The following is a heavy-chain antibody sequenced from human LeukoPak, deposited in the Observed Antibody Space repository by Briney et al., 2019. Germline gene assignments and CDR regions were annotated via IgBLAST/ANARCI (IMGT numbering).Heavy chain of an antibody. CDR3: AAYSSGWYGDAFDI. CDR1: GGSISSYY. V-gene: IGHV4-59*01. J-gene: IGHJ3*02. CDR2: IYYSGST. D-gene: IGHD6-19*01. Sequence: SETLSLTCIVSGGSISSYYWSWIRQPPGKGLEWIGYIYYSGSTNYNPSLKSRVTISVDTSKNQFSLKLSSVTAADTAVYYCAAYSSGWYGDAFDIWGQGTMVTVSS.